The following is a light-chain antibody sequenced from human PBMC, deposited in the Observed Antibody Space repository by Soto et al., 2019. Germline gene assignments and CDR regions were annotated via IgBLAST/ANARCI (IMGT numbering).Light chain of an antibody. V-gene: IGKV1-39*01. J-gene: IGKJ4*01. Sequence: IQMTQSPSSLSASVGDRVTITCRASQNIISSLNWYQQKPGRAPKLLIYGASSLQSGVPSRFSGSGSGADFTLAISNLQAEDFATYYCQQGYSTPPTFGGGTKVDIK. CDR2: GAS. CDR1: QNIISS. CDR3: QQGYSTPPT.